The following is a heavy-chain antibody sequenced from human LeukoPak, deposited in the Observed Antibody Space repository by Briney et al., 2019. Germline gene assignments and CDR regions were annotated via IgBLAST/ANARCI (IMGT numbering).Heavy chain of an antibody. CDR3: ARDRGYSYGWFSPDAFDI. J-gene: IGHJ3*02. CDR2: IYTSGST. CDR1: GGSISSYY. Sequence: PSETPSLTCTVSGGSISSYYWSWIRQPAGKGLEWIGRIYTSGSTNYNPSLKSRVTMSVDTSKNQFSLKLSSVTAADTAVYYCARDRGYSYGWFSPDAFDIWGQGTMVTVSS. D-gene: IGHD5-18*01. V-gene: IGHV4-4*07.